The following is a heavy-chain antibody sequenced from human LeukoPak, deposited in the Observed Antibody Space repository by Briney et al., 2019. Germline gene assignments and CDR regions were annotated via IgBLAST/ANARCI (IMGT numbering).Heavy chain of an antibody. V-gene: IGHV3-7*01. Sequence: GGSLRLSCAASGFTFSSYWMSWVRQAPGKGLEWVANIKQDGSEKYYVDSVKGRFTISRDNAKNSLYLQMNSLRAEDTAVYYCARVHYYYDSSGYYYGPEAFFDYWGQGTLVTVSS. D-gene: IGHD3-22*01. CDR1: GFTFSSYW. CDR2: IKQDGSEK. J-gene: IGHJ4*02. CDR3: ARVHYYYDSSGYYYGPEAFFDY.